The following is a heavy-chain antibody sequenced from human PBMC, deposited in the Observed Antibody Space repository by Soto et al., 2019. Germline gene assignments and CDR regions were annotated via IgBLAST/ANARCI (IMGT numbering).Heavy chain of an antibody. D-gene: IGHD6-13*01. J-gene: IGHJ4*02. CDR3: ARDRERDAWYEDY. V-gene: IGHV3-23*01. CDR1: GVSFSSYA. CDR2: ISGRDGST. Sequence: XGSLRLSCVGSGVSFSSYAMTWVRQAPGKGLEWVSVISGRDGSTYYADSVKGRFTISRDNSKNTLYLQMNTLRAEDTAVYYCARDRERDAWYEDYWGQGTLVTVSS.